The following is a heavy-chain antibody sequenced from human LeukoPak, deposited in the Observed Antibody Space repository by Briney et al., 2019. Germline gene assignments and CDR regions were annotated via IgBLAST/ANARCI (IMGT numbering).Heavy chain of an antibody. V-gene: IGHV3-23*01. CDR1: GFTFTTYA. CDR3: AKDVAAAGLYYFDY. Sequence: GGSLRLSCAASGFTFTTYAMSWVRQAPGKGLEWVSGINSGDSTYYADSVKGRFTISRDNSKNTLYLQMNSLRAEDTAVYYCAKDVAAAGLYYFDYWGQGTLVTVSS. D-gene: IGHD6-13*01. J-gene: IGHJ4*02. CDR2: INSGDST.